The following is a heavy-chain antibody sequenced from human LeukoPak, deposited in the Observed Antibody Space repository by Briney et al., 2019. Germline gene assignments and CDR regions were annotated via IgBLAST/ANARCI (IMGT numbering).Heavy chain of an antibody. J-gene: IGHJ4*02. CDR3: ARVRVTTFLVY. CDR2: INPSGGST. Sequence: GASVKVSCKASGYTFTSCYMHWVRQAPGQGLEWMGIINPSGGSTSYAQKFQGRVTMTRDTSTSTVYMELSSLRSEDTAVYYCARVRVTTFLVYWGQGTLVTVSS. CDR1: GYTFTSCY. D-gene: IGHD4-17*01. V-gene: IGHV1-46*01.